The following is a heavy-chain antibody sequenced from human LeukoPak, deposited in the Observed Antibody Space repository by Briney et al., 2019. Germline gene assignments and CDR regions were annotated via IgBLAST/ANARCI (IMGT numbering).Heavy chain of an antibody. J-gene: IGHJ4*02. Sequence: SETLSLTCTVSGGSVSSYYWSWIRQPPGKGLEWIGYIYYSGSTNYNPSLKSRVTISVDTSKTQFSLKLSSVTAADTAVYYCARHAPYGHNFDYWGQGTLVTVSS. CDR2: IYYSGST. CDR3: ARHAPYGHNFDY. CDR1: GGSVSSYY. D-gene: IGHD5-24*01. V-gene: IGHV4-59*08.